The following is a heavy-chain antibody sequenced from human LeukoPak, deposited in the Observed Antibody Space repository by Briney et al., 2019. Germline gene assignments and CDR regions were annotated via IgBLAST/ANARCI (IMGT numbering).Heavy chain of an antibody. CDR3: ARGGGYYDSSGYIDY. CDR2: IYYSGST. J-gene: IGHJ4*02. CDR1: GGSISSYY. V-gene: IGHV4-59*12. D-gene: IGHD3-22*01. Sequence: PSETLSLTCTVSGGSISSYYWSWIRQPPGKGLEWIGYIYYSGSTNYNPSLKSRVTMSLDTSKNQFSLKLSSVTAADTAVYYCARGGGYYDSSGYIDYWGQGTLVTVSS.